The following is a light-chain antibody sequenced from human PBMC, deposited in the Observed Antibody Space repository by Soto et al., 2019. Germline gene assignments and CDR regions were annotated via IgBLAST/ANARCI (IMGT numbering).Light chain of an antibody. CDR2: EVS. CDR1: SGDIGDYNF. CDR3: SSYAGNYNVV. V-gene: IGLV2-8*01. Sequence: QSVLTQPPSASGSPGQSVTISCTGTSGDIGDYNFVSWYQQHPGRAPKLMIYEVSKRPSGVPDRFSGSKSVNTASLTVSGLQAEDEADYFCSSYAGNYNVVFGGGTKLTVL. J-gene: IGLJ2*01.